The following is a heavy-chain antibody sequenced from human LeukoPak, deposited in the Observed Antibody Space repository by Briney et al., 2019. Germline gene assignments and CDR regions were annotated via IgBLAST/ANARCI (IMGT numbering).Heavy chain of an antibody. CDR3: ASTYSSSWYYFDY. Sequence: GGSLRLSCAASGFTVNSNYLSWVRQAPGKGLEWVSTLSIPRDNSKNTLFLQMNSLRAEDTAVYYCASTYSSSWYYFDYWGQGTLVTVSS. J-gene: IGHJ4*02. V-gene: IGHV3-53*01. D-gene: IGHD6-13*01. CDR2: LS. CDR1: GFTVNSNY.